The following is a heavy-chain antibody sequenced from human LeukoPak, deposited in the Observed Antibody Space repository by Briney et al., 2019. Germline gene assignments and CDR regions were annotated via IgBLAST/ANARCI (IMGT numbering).Heavy chain of an antibody. V-gene: IGHV3-23*01. D-gene: IGHD1-14*01. CDR1: GFTFSNYA. CDR3: AKGSGINHYHWIDP. CDR2: ISGGGGST. Sequence: GGSLRLSCAASGFTFSNYAMNWVRQAPGKGLEWVSGISGGGGSTYYADSVKGRFTISRDNSKNTLYLQMDSLRAEDTALYYCAKGSGINHYHWIDPWGQGTLVTVSS. J-gene: IGHJ5*02.